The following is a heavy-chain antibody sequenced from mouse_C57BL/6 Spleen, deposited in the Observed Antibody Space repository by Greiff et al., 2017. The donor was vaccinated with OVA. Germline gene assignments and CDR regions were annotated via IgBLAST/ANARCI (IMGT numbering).Heavy chain of an antibody. CDR2: IYPGDGDT. CDR3: AREGDWSWFAD. V-gene: IGHV1-82*01. J-gene: IGHJ3*01. CDR1: GYAFSSSW. Sequence: QVQLQQSGPELVKPGASVKISCKASGYAFSSSWLNWVKQRPGKGLEWIGRIYPGDGDTNYNGKFKGKATLTADKSSSTAYMQLSSLTSEDSAVYFCAREGDWSWFADWGKGTLVTVAA. D-gene: IGHD3-3*01.